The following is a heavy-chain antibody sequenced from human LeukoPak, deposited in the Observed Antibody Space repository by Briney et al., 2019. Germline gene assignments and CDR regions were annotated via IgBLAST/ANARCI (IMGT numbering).Heavy chain of an antibody. Sequence: GGSLRLSCAASGFTFSDHYMDWVRQAPGKGLEWVSSISSSSSYIYYADSVKGRFTISRDNAKNSLYLQMNSLRAEDTAVYYCARGRYYYGSGSYMVKNFDYWGQGTLVTVSS. J-gene: IGHJ4*02. CDR1: GFTFSDHY. D-gene: IGHD3-10*01. V-gene: IGHV3-21*01. CDR3: ARGRYYYGSGSYMVKNFDY. CDR2: ISSSSSYI.